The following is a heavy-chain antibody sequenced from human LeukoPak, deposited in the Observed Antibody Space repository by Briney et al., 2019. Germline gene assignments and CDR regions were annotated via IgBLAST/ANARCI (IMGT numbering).Heavy chain of an antibody. CDR3: ARVTEWELLPDFDY. D-gene: IGHD1-26*01. CDR1: GYTFINYN. CDR2: ISAYNGNT. J-gene: IGHJ4*02. V-gene: IGHV1-18*01. Sequence: GASVKVSCKASGYTFINYNINWVRQAPGQGLEWMGWISAYNGNTNYAQKLQGRVTMTTDTSTSTAYMELRSLRSDDTAVYYCARVTEWELLPDFDYWGQGTLVTVSS.